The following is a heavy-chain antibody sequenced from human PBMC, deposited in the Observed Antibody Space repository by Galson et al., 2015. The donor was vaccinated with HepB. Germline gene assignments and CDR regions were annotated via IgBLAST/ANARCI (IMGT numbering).Heavy chain of an antibody. V-gene: IGHV5-51*01. D-gene: IGHD1-26*01. CDR3: ATLLGVVGATTGGGAFDI. CDR1: GYSFTSYW. J-gene: IGHJ3*02. Sequence: QSGAEVKKPGESLTTSCKGSGYSFTSYWVGWVRQMPGKGLEWMGIIYPGDSDTRYSPSFQGQLTISADKSISTAYLQWSSLKASDTAMYYCATLLGVVGATTGGGAFDIWGQGTMVTVSS. CDR2: IYPGDSDT.